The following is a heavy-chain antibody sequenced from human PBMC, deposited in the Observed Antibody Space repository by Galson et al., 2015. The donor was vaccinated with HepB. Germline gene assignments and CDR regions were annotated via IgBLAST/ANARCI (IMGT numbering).Heavy chain of an antibody. V-gene: IGHV3-11*06. D-gene: IGHD1-26*01. CDR3: ARNKYGGTSGPIED. CDR2: ISTDGHYT. J-gene: IGHJ4*02. CDR1: GFDFGDSY. Sequence: SLRLSCAASGFDFGDSYMSWVRQAPGKGLEWISYISTDGHYTDYADSVKGRVTVSRDNAKNSPYLQINSLRVDDTAFYYCARNKYGGTSGPIEDWGQGSLVTVSS.